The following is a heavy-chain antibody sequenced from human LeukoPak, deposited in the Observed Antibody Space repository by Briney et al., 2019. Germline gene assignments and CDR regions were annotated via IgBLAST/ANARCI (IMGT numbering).Heavy chain of an antibody. V-gene: IGHV1-18*01. CDR2: ISAYNGNT. CDR1: GYTFTSYG. J-gene: IGHJ6*02. Sequence: GASVKVSCKASGYTFTSYGISWVRQAPGQGLEWMGWISAYNGNTNYAQKLQGRVTMTTDTSTSTAYMELRSLRSEDTAVYYCARVRYYGPGSSLTAYYYYGMDVWGQGTTVTVSS. D-gene: IGHD3-10*01. CDR3: ARVRYYGPGSSLTAYYYYGMDV.